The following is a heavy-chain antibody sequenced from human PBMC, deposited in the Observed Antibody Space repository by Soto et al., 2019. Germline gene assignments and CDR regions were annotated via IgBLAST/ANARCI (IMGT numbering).Heavy chain of an antibody. J-gene: IGHJ4*02. CDR3: ASDQFVLDSNHIGGIDY. D-gene: IGHD3-3*01. CDR1: GFSFSSYC. CDR2: INSDGSST. V-gene: IGHV3-74*01. Sequence: EVQLVESGGGLDQPGGSLRLACAASGFSFSSYCMYWVRQAPGKGLVWVSRINSDGSSTNYADSVKGRFTISRDNAKKTLYLQMNSLRAEDTAVYYCASDQFVLDSNHIGGIDYWGQGALVIVS.